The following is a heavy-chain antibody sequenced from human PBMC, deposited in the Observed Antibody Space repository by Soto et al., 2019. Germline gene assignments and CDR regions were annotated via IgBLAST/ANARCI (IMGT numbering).Heavy chain of an antibody. CDR2: VNPASGST. V-gene: IGHV1-46*01. CDR3: AKGSSGSHINYFGP. CDR1: GYTFTNYY. D-gene: IGHD1-26*01. J-gene: IGHJ5*02. Sequence: ASVKVSCKTSGYTFTNYYIHWMRQAPGQGLEWMGLVNPASGSTSYAQKFQGRVTMTSDASTTTVYMDLSSLKSEDTAVYYCAKGSSGSHINYFGPWGQGTLVTVSS.